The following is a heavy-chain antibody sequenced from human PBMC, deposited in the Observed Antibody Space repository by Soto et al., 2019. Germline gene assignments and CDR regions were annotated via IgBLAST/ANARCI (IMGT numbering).Heavy chain of an antibody. J-gene: IGHJ5*01. CDR1: GFSLGSNS. Sequence: GGSLRLASAAYGFSLGSNSMNWVRQAPGKGLEWVSYISRIISTISYADSVKGRFTIARDNAKNSLYLQMNSLRDEDTAVYYCARDPEGYSSSRGIGSLPNSSDSWGQGTLVTVSS. V-gene: IGHV3-48*02. D-gene: IGHD6-13*01. CDR2: ISRIISTI. CDR3: ARDPEGYSSSRGIGSLPNSSDS.